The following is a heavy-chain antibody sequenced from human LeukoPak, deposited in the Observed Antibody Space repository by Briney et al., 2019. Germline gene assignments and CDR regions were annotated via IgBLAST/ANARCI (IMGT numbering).Heavy chain of an antibody. D-gene: IGHD6-19*01. J-gene: IGHJ4*02. CDR3: ARVEDSSGSSDY. Sequence: PSETLSLTCTVSGGSVSSYYWSWIRQPPGKGLEWIGYIYYSGSTNYNPSLKSRVTISVDTSKNQFSLKLSSVTAADTAVYYCARVEDSSGSSDYWGQGTLVTVSS. V-gene: IGHV4-59*02. CDR1: GGSVSSYY. CDR2: IYYSGST.